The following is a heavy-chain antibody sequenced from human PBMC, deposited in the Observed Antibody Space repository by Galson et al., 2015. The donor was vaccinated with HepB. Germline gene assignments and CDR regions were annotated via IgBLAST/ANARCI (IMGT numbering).Heavy chain of an antibody. Sequence: SLRLSCAASGFTFSSYAMHWVRQAPGKGLEWVAVISYDGSNKYYADSVKGRFTISRDNSKNTLYLQMNSLRAEDTAVYYCARDQVDTAMSSTYYYYYGMDVWGQGTTVTVSS. CDR3: ARDQVDTAMSSTYYYYYGMDV. V-gene: IGHV3-30*04. CDR1: GFTFSSYA. D-gene: IGHD5-18*01. CDR2: ISYDGSNK. J-gene: IGHJ6*02.